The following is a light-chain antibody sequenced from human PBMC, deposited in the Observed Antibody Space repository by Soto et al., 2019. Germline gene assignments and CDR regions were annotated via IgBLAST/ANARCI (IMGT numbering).Light chain of an antibody. CDR2: GAS. Sequence: EIVLTQSPGTLSLSPGERATLSCRTSQSVDSSKLAWYQQKLGQAPRLLIYGASTRATGIPDRFSGSGSGTEFTLTISRLEPEDFAVYYCQQYGSLPRTFGQGTKVEIK. J-gene: IGKJ1*01. CDR3: QQYGSLPRT. V-gene: IGKV3-20*01. CDR1: QSVDSSK.